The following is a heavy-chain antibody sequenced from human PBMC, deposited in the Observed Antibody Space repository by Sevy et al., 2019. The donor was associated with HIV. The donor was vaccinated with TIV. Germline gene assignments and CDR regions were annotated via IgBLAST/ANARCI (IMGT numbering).Heavy chain of an antibody. V-gene: IGHV4-59*08. CDR1: GGSITSLY. CDR3: XXXXXXGRGYS. J-gene: IGHJ4*02. CDR2: IYYNGHI. Sequence: SQTLSLTCTVSGGSITSLYWNWIRQPPGKGLEWIANIYYNGHINYNPSLKSRVTLSLDTSKNQFSVRLSSVTAADTXXXXXXXXXXXGRGYSWGQGTLVTVSS.